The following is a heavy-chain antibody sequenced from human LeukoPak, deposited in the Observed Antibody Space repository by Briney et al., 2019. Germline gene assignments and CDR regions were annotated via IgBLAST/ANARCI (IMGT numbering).Heavy chain of an antibody. CDR2: VYYSGGA. V-gene: IGHV4-59*01. Sequence: SETLSLTCSVSGDSFSGYYWHWIRQPPGKGLEWIGNVYYSGGASYNPSLKSRLTISVDSSKYQFSLKLDSVTAADTAIYYCAGQMTTLPPGRTFNIWGQGTMVIVSS. J-gene: IGHJ3*02. CDR3: AGQMTTLPPGRTFNI. D-gene: IGHD3-16*01. CDR1: GDSFSGYY.